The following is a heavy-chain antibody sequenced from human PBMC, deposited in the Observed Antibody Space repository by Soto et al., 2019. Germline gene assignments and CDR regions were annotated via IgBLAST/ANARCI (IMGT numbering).Heavy chain of an antibody. CDR3: ARGGDCNSTSCYWFDP. J-gene: IGHJ5*02. D-gene: IGHD2-2*01. CDR1: GGSISSGGYY. CDR2: IYYSGST. V-gene: IGHV4-31*03. Sequence: SETLSLTCTVSGGSISSGGYYWSWIRQHPGKGLEGIGYIYYSGSTYYNPSLKSRVTISVDTSKNQFSLKLSSVTAADTAVYYCARGGDCNSTSCYWFDPWGQGTLVTVSS.